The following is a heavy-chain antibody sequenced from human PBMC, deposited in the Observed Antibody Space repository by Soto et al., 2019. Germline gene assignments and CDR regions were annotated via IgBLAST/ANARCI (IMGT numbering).Heavy chain of an antibody. CDR1: DFSFTSHG. D-gene: IGHD3-22*01. Sequence: GASVKVSCKAYDFSFTSHGISWVRQAPGQGLEWMGWISLYNGNTNYAQQFQGRVTMTTDTSTSTAYMELSSLRSEDTAVYYCARDKNYYDSSGYYYQRNGPDYWGQGTLVTVSS. J-gene: IGHJ4*02. CDR2: ISLYNGNT. V-gene: IGHV1-18*04. CDR3: ARDKNYYDSSGYYYQRNGPDY.